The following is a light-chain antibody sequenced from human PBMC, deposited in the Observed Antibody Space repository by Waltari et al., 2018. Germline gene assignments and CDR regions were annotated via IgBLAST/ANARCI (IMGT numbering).Light chain of an antibody. V-gene: IGLV2-14*03. CDR3: SSYTSSTTVV. Sequence: QSALTQPASVSGSPGQSITISCTRSSSDVGGHNYVSWYQQPPGKVPKLMIYDVNNRPSGVSNRFSGSKSGNTASLTISGLQADDEADYYCSSYTSSTTVVFGGGTKLTVL. CDR2: DVN. J-gene: IGLJ2*01. CDR1: SSDVGGHNY.